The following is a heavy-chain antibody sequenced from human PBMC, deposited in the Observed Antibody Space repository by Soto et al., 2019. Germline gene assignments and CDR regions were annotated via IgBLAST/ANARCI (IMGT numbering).Heavy chain of an antibody. CDR2: IYHSGST. J-gene: IGHJ5*02. Sequence: QVQLQESGPGLVKPSGTLSLTCAVSGGSISSSNWWSWVRQPPGKGLEWIGEIYHSGSTNYNPSLKRRVTTSVTKSKNQFSLKMSPVTTEDTAVYYCARVWTTVTNRFDPWGQGTMVTVSS. CDR3: ARVWTTVTNRFDP. D-gene: IGHD4-17*01. V-gene: IGHV4-4*02. CDR1: GGSISSSNW.